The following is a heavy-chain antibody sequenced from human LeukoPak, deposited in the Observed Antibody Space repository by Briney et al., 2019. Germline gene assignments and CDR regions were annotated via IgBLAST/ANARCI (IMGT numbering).Heavy chain of an antibody. CDR3: ASDLIAVAPYAFDI. J-gene: IGHJ3*02. CDR1: GYTFTGYY. Sequence: ASVKVSCKASGYTFTGYYMHWVRQAPGQGLEWMGWINPNSGGTNYAQKFQGRVTMTRDTSISTAYMELSRLRSDDTAVYYCASDLIAVAPYAFDIWGQGTMLTVSS. CDR2: INPNSGGT. D-gene: IGHD6-19*01. V-gene: IGHV1-2*02.